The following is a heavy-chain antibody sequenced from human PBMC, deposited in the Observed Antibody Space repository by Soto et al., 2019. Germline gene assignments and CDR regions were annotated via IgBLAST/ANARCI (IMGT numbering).Heavy chain of an antibody. CDR1: GGSISSYY. D-gene: IGHD3-3*01. CDR2: IYYSGST. Sequence: SETLSLTCTVSGGSISSYYWSWIRQPPGKGLEWIGYIYYSGSTNYNPSLKSRVTISVDTSKNQFSLKLSSVTAADTAVYYCARGRITIFSDYMDVWGKGTTVTVSS. J-gene: IGHJ6*03. CDR3: ARGRITIFSDYMDV. V-gene: IGHV4-59*01.